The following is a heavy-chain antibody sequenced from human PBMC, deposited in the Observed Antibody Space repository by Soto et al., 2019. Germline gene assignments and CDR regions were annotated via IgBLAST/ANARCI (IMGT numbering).Heavy chain of an antibody. CDR2: ISGSGGST. Sequence: SCAASGFTFSSYAMSWVRQAPGKGLEWVSAISGSGGSTYYADSVKGRFTISRDNSKNTLYLQMNSLRAEDTAVYYCAVHSSGWYQYYFDYWGQGTLVTVSS. V-gene: IGHV3-23*01. CDR1: GFTFSSYA. CDR3: AVHSSGWYQYYFDY. D-gene: IGHD6-19*01. J-gene: IGHJ4*02.